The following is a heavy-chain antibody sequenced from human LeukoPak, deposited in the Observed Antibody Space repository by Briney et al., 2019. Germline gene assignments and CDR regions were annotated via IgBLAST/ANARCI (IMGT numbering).Heavy chain of an antibody. CDR1: GFTFSDYY. CDR3: ARDRIGHYGSGGFGGMDV. V-gene: IGHV3-11*06. Sequence: PGGSLRLSCAASGFTFSDYYMSWIRQAPGKGLEWVSYISSSSSCTNYADSVKGRFTISRDNAKNSLYLQMNSLRAEDTAVYYCARDRIGHYGSGGFGGMDVWGKGTTVTVSS. CDR2: ISSSSSCT. J-gene: IGHJ6*04. D-gene: IGHD3-10*01.